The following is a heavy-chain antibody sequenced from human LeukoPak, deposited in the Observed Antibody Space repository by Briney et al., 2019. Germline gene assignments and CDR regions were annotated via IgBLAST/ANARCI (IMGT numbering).Heavy chain of an antibody. V-gene: IGHV3-30-3*01. CDR2: ISYDGSNK. D-gene: IGHD3-22*01. Sequence: GRSLGLSCAASGFTFSSYAMHWVRQAPGKGLEWVAVISYDGSNKYYADSVKGRFTISRDNSKNTLYLQMNSLRAEDTAVYYCAKEGLFPYYFDYWGQGTLVTVSS. CDR3: AKEGLFPYYFDY. CDR1: GFTFSSYA. J-gene: IGHJ4*02.